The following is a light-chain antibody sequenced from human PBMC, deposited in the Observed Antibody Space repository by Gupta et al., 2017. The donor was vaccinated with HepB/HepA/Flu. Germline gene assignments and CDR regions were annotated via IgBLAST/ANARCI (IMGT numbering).Light chain of an antibody. V-gene: IGKV1-9*01. CDR1: QDINSY. CDR3: KQIQRYPIT. CDR2: TAS. J-gene: IGKJ5*01. Sequence: DIPLTPSPSFLSASVGDRVTITCRASQDINSYLIWYQQKPGKAPNLLIYTASTLQGGVPSRFSGSGSGTEFTLKISRVEPEDVATYYCKQIQRYPITFGQGTQLDIK.